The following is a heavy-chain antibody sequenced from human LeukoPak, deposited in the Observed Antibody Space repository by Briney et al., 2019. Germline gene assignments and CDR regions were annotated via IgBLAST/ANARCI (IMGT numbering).Heavy chain of an antibody. V-gene: IGHV3-23*01. J-gene: IGHJ4*02. CDR3: VKDHRLTY. Sequence: GGSLRLSCSGTGFTFSIANMAWVRQVPGKGLYWVSAISYSGMVTNYADSVEGRFSISRDNSKGTSFLQMDNLRADDTALYYCVKDHRLTYWGQGILVTVSS. CDR1: GFTFSIAN. CDR2: ISYSGMVT.